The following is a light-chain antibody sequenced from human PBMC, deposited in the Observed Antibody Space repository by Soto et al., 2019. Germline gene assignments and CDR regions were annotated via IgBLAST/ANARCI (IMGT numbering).Light chain of an antibody. V-gene: IGKV1-9*01. CDR2: AAS. CDR1: QGINSY. J-gene: IGKJ2*01. Sequence: DIQLTQSPSFLSASVGDRVTITCRASQGINSYLAWYQQKPGKAPKLLIFAASTLQSGVPSRFSGSGSGTEFTLTISSLQPEDFATYYCQQLNSYPYTLGQGTKLEIK. CDR3: QQLNSYPYT.